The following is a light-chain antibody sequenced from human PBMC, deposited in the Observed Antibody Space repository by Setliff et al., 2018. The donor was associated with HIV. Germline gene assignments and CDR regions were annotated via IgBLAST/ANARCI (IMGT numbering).Light chain of an antibody. CDR3: CSYTSSTTYV. J-gene: IGLJ1*01. CDR1: RSDIGTYDL. V-gene: IGLV2-23*02. CDR2: EVN. Sequence: LTQPASVSGSPGQSSTISCTGTRSDIGTYDLVSWYRQYPGKAPKLIIYEVNRRPAGVSDRLSGSKSGSTASLTISGLRAEDEATYYCCSYTSSTTYVFGTGTKVTVL.